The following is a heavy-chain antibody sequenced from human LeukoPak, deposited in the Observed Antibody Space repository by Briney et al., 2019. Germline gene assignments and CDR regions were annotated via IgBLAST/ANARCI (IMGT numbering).Heavy chain of an antibody. CDR2: INPNSGGT. Sequence: ASVKVSCKASGYSFTDYYMHWVRQAPGQGLEWMGWINPNSGGTNYAQKFQGRVTMTRDTSISTAYMELSRLRSDDTAVYYCASDFGIGSGPAGFDYWGQGTLVTVSS. CDR3: ASDFGIGSGPAGFDY. J-gene: IGHJ4*02. D-gene: IGHD2-15*01. CDR1: GYSFTDYY. V-gene: IGHV1-2*02.